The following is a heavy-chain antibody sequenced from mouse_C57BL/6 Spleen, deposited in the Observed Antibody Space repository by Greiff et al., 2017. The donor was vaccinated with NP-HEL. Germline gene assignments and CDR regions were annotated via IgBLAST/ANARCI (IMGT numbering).Heavy chain of an antibody. J-gene: IGHJ2*01. D-gene: IGHD4-1*01. CDR1: GYSITSGYY. V-gene: IGHV3-6*01. Sequence: EVQRVESGPGLVKPSQSLSLTCSVTGYSITSGYYWNWIRQFPGNKLEWMGYISYDGSNNYNPSLKNRISITRDTSKNQFFLKLNSVTTEDTATYYCARELTGYYFDYWGQGTTLTVSS. CDR3: ARELTGYYFDY. CDR2: ISYDGSN.